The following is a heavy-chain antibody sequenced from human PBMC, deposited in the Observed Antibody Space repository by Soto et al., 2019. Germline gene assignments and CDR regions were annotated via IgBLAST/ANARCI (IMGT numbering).Heavy chain of an antibody. CDR3: ERRKLRRYSHASTYKYYFDY. V-gene: IGHV1-69*06. J-gene: IGHJ4*02. Sequence: SVKVSCKASGGTFSSYAISWVRQAPGQGLEWMGGIIPIFGTANYAQKFQGRVTITADKSTSTAYMELSSLRSEDTAVYYCERRKLRRYSHASTYKYYFDYRGQGTLVTVSS. D-gene: IGHD4-4*01. CDR2: IIPIFGTA. CDR1: GGTFSSYA.